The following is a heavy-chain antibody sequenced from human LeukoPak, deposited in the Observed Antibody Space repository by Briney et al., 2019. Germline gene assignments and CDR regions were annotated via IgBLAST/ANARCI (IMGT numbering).Heavy chain of an antibody. CDR2: ISGSGGST. D-gene: IGHD1-26*01. Sequence: GGSLRLSCAAFGFTFSSYAMSWVRQAPGKGLEWVSAISGSGGSTYYADSVKGRFTISRDNSKNTLYLQMNSLRAEDTAVYYCAKDPYSGSYFDYWGQGTLVTVSS. CDR3: AKDPYSGSYFDY. V-gene: IGHV3-23*01. CDR1: GFTFSSYA. J-gene: IGHJ4*02.